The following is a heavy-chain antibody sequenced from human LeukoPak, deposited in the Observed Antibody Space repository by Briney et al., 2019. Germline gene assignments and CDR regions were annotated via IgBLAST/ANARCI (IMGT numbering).Heavy chain of an antibody. Sequence: PGGSLRLSCAASGFTFSSYAMHWVRQAPGKGLEGVAVISYDGSNKYYADSVKGRFTISRDNSKNTLFLQMNSLRAEDTAVYYCATTMGFWSGYQFDYWGQGTLVTVSS. CDR1: GFTFSSYA. J-gene: IGHJ4*02. CDR2: ISYDGSNK. V-gene: IGHV3-30*04. D-gene: IGHD3-3*01. CDR3: ATTMGFWSGYQFDY.